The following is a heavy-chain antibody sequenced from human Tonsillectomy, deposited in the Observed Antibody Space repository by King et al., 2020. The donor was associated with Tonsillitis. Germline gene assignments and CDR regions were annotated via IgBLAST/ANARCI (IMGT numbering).Heavy chain of an antibody. CDR1: GGSITTENYS. CDR3: AREFNDYVWGTYRYPSRTAAFNI. Sequence: QVQLQESGSGLVRPSQTLSLTCTVSGGSITTENYSWPWFRQPQGKGLEWIGFVYHVGTTYYNPSLKSRATISMDRSKNQFSLKLYFVTAADTAVYYCAREFNDYVWGTYRYPSRTAAFNIWGRGTTIIASS. V-gene: IGHV4-30-2*01. CDR2: VYHVGTT. D-gene: IGHD3-16*02. J-gene: IGHJ3*02.